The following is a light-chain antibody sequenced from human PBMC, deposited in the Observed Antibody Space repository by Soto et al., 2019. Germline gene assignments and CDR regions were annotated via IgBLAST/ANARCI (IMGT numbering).Light chain of an antibody. Sequence: EIVLTQSPGTLSLSPGERATLSCRASQSVSSSYLAWYQQKPGQAPRLLIYGASSRATGIPDRFSGSGSGTDFTLTISRLEPEDFVVYYCQQYDSSPLTFGQGTKVEIK. J-gene: IGKJ1*01. CDR2: GAS. CDR1: QSVSSSY. CDR3: QQYDSSPLT. V-gene: IGKV3-20*01.